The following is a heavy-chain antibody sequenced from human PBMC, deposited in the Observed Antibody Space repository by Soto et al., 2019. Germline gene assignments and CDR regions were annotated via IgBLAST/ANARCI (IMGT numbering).Heavy chain of an antibody. CDR1: GYTFTSYG. Sequence: ASVKVSCKXSGYTFTSYGISWVRQAPGQGLEWMGWISAYNGNTNYAQKLQGRVTMTTDTSTSTAYMELRSLRSDDTAVYYCARVGYSSGWYTGDWFDPWGQGTLVTVSS. J-gene: IGHJ5*02. CDR2: ISAYNGNT. D-gene: IGHD6-19*01. CDR3: ARVGYSSGWYTGDWFDP. V-gene: IGHV1-18*04.